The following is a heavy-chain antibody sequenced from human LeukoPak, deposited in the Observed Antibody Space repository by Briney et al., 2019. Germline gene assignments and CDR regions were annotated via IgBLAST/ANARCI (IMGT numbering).Heavy chain of an antibody. V-gene: IGHV4-31*03. CDR3: ARGRSSDY. J-gene: IGHJ4*02. CDR2: IYDSGST. CDR1: GGSISSGGYY. D-gene: IGHD6-6*01. Sequence: RPSETLSLTCTVSGGSISSGGYYWSWIRQHPGKGLEWIGYIYDSGSTYYNPSLKSRVTISVDTSKNQFSLKLSSVTAADTAVYYCARGRSSDYWGQGTLVTVSS.